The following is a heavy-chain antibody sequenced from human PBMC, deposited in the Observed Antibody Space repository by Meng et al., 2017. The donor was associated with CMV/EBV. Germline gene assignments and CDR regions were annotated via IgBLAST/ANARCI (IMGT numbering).Heavy chain of an antibody. CDR1: GGSISSSSYY. Sequence: SETLSLTCTVSGGSISSSSYYWGWIRQPPGKGLEWIGSIYYSGSTYYNPSLKSRVTISVDTSRNQFSLKLSSVTAADTAVYYCAREPLGSSWSPLHFDYWCQGTLVTVSS. CDR2: IYYSGST. J-gene: IGHJ4*02. V-gene: IGHV4-39*07. D-gene: IGHD6-13*01. CDR3: AREPLGSSWSPLHFDY.